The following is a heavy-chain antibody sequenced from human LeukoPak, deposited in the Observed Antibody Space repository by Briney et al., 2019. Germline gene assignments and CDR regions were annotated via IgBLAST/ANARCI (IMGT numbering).Heavy chain of an antibody. J-gene: IGHJ4*02. D-gene: IGHD3-10*01. CDR1: GFTFSSYA. Sequence: GGSLRLSCAASGFTFSSYAMSWVRQAPGKGLEWDSAISGSGGSTYYADSVKGRFTISRDNSKNTLYLQMNSLRAEDTAVYYCAKDRLRGYYFDYWGQGTLVTVSS. V-gene: IGHV3-23*01. CDR2: ISGSGGST. CDR3: AKDRLRGYYFDY.